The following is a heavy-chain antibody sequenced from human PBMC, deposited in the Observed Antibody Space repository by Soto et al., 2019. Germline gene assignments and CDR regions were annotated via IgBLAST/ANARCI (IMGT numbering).Heavy chain of an antibody. D-gene: IGHD5-12*01. J-gene: IGHJ4*02. CDR2: TYYRSKWYN. CDR3: ARELMLGYSGYPLPFFFDY. Sequence: PSQTLSLTCAISGDSVSSNSAAWNWIRQSPSRGLEWLGRTYYRSKWYNDYAVSVKSRITISPDTSKNQFSLQLNSVTPEDTAVYYCARELMLGYSGYPLPFFFDYWGQGTLVTVSS. CDR1: GDSVSSNSAA. V-gene: IGHV6-1*01.